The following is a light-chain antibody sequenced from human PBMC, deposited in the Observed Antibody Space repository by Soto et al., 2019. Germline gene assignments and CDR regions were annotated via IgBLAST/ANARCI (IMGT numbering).Light chain of an antibody. J-gene: IGLJ2*01. V-gene: IGLV1-40*01. CDR2: GNT. CDR1: SSNIGAGYD. Sequence: QAVVTQPPSVSGAPGQRGTISCTGSSSNIGAGYDVHWYQQLPGRAPKLLIYGNTNRPSGVPDRFSGSKSGTSASLAITGLQAEDEADYYCLSFDSSLSVGSGGGTKLTVL. CDR3: LSFDSSLSVG.